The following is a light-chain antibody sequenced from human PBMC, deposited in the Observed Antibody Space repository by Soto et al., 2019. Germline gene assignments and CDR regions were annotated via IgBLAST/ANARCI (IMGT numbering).Light chain of an antibody. CDR3: SSYTSSSTLEV. CDR1: SSDVGGYNY. Sequence: QSVLTQPASVSGSPGQSMTISCTGTSSDVGGYNYVSWYQQHPGKAPKLMIYEVSNRPSGVSNRFSGSKSGNTASLTISGLQAEDEADYYCSSYTSSSTLEVFGTGTKVTVL. V-gene: IGLV2-14*01. CDR2: EVS. J-gene: IGLJ1*01.